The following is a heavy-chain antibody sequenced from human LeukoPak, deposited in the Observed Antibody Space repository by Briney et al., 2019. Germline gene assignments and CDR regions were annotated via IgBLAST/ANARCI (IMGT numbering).Heavy chain of an antibody. D-gene: IGHD6-19*01. Sequence: GGSLRLSCAASGFTVSSNYMSWARQAPGKGLEWVSVIYSGGSTYYADSVKGRFTISRDNSKNTLYLQMNSLRAEDTAVYYCARGLGSGRGWFFDYWGQGTLVTVSS. CDR2: IYSGGST. CDR3: ARGLGSGRGWFFDY. CDR1: GFTVSSNY. J-gene: IGHJ4*02. V-gene: IGHV3-66*02.